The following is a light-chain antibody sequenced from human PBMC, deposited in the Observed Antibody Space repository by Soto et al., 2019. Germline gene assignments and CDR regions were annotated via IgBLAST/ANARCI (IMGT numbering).Light chain of an antibody. CDR1: QGIRND. Sequence: AIPMNQSPSSLSASVGNRGTITCRARQGIRNDLDWFQQKQGKAPKLLIYPASNLQSGDPARFSGSGSGTDFTLNISSLQPEELATYYCLQKYFYPFTFGRGTKVDIQ. J-gene: IGKJ3*01. V-gene: IGKV1-6*01. CDR2: PAS. CDR3: LQKYFYPFT.